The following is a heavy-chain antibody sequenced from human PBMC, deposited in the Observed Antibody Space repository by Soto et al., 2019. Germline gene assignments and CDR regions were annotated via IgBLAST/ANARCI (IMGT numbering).Heavy chain of an antibody. Sequence: PSETLSLTCTVSSGSIRRYYWRWIRQPPGQGLEWLGNIYYSGSTNYNPSRKSRVTMSVDMSKNQVSLNLSSVTAADTAVYYCTRVGGYYGDYPNFDYWGQGALATVSS. CDR1: SGSIRRYY. CDR2: IYYSGST. D-gene: IGHD4-17*01. J-gene: IGHJ4*02. V-gene: IGHV4-59*01. CDR3: TRVGGYYGDYPNFDY.